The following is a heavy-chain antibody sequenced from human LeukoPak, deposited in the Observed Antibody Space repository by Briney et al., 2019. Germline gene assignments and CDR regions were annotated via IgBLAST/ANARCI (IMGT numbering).Heavy chain of an antibody. CDR1: GFTVSDNY. D-gene: IGHD3-22*01. J-gene: IGHJ5*02. Sequence: GGSLRLSCAASGFTVSDNYATWVRQAPGKGLEWVSIVYNSDTTSSADSVKGRFTISRDNAENTVYLQMTSLRLEDTAVYYCASSIGGAASSNWFAAWGQGTLVTVSS. CDR2: VYNSDTT. V-gene: IGHV3-53*01. CDR3: ASSIGGAASSNWFAA.